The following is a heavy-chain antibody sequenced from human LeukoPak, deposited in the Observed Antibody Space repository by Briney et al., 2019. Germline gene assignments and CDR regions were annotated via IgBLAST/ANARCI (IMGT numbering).Heavy chain of an antibody. CDR3: ARMRGYSLGYWYLDL. CDR1: EYTFTSHD. Sequence: ASVKVSCKAAEYTFTSHDINWVRQATGQGLEWMGWMNPTSGYTGYAQKFQGRVTMTRDTSISTAYMELSSLRSDDTAVYYCARMRGYSLGYWYLDLWGRGTLVTVSS. D-gene: IGHD5-18*01. CDR2: MNPTSGYT. V-gene: IGHV1-8*01. J-gene: IGHJ2*01.